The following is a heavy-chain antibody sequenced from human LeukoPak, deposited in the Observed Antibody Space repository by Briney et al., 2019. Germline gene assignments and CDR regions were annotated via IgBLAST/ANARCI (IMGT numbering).Heavy chain of an antibody. J-gene: IGHJ4*02. V-gene: IGHV3-23*01. CDR3: AKGNGYSYGRYYFDY. D-gene: IGHD5-18*01. CDR2: ITASGGNT. Sequence: QPGGSLRLSCAASGFTFSSYAMGWVRQAPGKGLEWVSAITASGGNTYYADSVKGRFTISRDNSKNTLYLQVNSLRAEGTAVYYCAKGNGYSYGRYYFDYWGQGTLVTVSS. CDR1: GFTFSSYA.